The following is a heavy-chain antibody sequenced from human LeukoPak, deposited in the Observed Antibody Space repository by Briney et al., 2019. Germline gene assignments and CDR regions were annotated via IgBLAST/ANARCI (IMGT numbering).Heavy chain of an antibody. J-gene: IGHJ4*02. CDR3: ARNAMSDY. V-gene: IGHV1-2*02. CDR2: INSKTGGT. CDR1: GYTFTDHY. Sequence: AASVKVSCKASGYTFTDHYVHWLRQAPGQGLEWMGWINSKTGGTNYAAKFQGRVTMTRDTSISTAYMELSSLTFGDTAIYYCARNAMSDYWGQGTLVTVSS. D-gene: IGHD2-2*01.